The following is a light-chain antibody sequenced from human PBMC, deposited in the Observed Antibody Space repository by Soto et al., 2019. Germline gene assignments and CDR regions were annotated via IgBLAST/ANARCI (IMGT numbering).Light chain of an antibody. CDR3: QQQGT. V-gene: IGKV3-20*01. Sequence: EIVLTQFPGTLSLSPGERATLSCRPSQSLSSSYLVWYQQKPGQAPRLLIYAASRRATGIPDRFSVSGSATEYTLTISRLEPEDSAVYYCQQQGTFGQGTKLEIK. CDR2: AAS. CDR1: QSLSSSY. J-gene: IGKJ2*01.